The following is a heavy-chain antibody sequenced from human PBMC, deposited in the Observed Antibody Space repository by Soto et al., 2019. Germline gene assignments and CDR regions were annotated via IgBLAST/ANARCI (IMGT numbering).Heavy chain of an antibody. CDR1: GLTFSSYA. V-gene: IGHV3-23*01. CDR3: AREPEGLDY. Sequence: PGGSLRLSCAASGLTFSSYAMSWVRQAPGKGLEWVSAISGSGGSTYYADSVKGRFTISRDNSKNSLSLQMNSLRAEDTAVYYCAREPEGLDYWGPGTLVTVSS. J-gene: IGHJ4*02. CDR2: ISGSGGST.